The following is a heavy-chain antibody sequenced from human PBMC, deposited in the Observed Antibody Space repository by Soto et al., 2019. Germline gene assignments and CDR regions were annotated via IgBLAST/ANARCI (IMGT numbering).Heavy chain of an antibody. CDR2: ISSSSSTI. J-gene: IGHJ6*02. CDR1: GFAFSTYT. V-gene: IGHV3-48*02. CDR3: ARSRAMDV. Sequence: GGSLRLSCAASGFAFSTYTMSWVRQAPGKGLEWVSSISSSSSTISYADSVKGRFTISRDNAKNSLSLQMNSLRDEDTAMYYCARSRAMDVSGQGTTVTVSS.